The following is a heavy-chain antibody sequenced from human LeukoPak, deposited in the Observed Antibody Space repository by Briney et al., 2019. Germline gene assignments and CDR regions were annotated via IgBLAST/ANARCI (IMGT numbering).Heavy chain of an antibody. J-gene: IGHJ4*02. CDR2: ISVSGGST. D-gene: IGHD2-2*01. CDR3: AKNRHRLPSFY. Sequence: GGSLRLSCAASGFTFSSYAMSWVRQAPGKGLEWVSAISVSGGSTYYADSVKGRFTISRDNSKNTLYLQMDSLRADDTAVYYCAKNRHRLPSFYWGEGNLGTVSS. V-gene: IGHV3-23*01. CDR1: GFTFSSYA.